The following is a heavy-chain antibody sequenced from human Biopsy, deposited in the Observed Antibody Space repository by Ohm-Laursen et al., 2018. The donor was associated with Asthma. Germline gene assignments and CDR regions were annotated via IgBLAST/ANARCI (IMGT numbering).Heavy chain of an antibody. CDR1: GFTFDDYA. D-gene: IGHD1-26*01. Sequence: SLRLSCAASGFTFDDYAMHWVRQAPGKGLEWVSGISWNSGSIGYADSVKGRFTISRDNAKNSLYLQMNSLKAEDTALYYCAKGEWELLEANFDYWGQGTLVTVSS. CDR3: AKGEWELLEANFDY. V-gene: IGHV3-9*01. CDR2: ISWNSGSI. J-gene: IGHJ4*02.